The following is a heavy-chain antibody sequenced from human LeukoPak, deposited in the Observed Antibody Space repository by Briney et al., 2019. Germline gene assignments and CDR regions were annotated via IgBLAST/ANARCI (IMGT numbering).Heavy chain of an antibody. CDR1: GFTFSSYG. CDR3: AKRIRVNWFDT. J-gene: IGHJ5*02. CDR2: ISGSGGST. Sequence: GGSLRLSCAASGFTFSSYGMSWVRQAPGKGLEWVSAISGSGGSTYYADSGKGRFTIYRDNSKNTLYLQMNSLRAEDTAVYYCAKRIRVNWFDTWGQGTLVTVSS. V-gene: IGHV3-23*01.